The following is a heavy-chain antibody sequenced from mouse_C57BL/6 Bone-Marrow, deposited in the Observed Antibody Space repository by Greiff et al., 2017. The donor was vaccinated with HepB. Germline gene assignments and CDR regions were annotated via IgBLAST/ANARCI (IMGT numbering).Heavy chain of an antibody. CDR3: AKRVDGYSRGYFDD. CDR2: ISSGGSYT. Sequence: EVQVVESGGDLVKPGGSLKLSCAASGFTFSSYGMSWVRQTPDKRLEWVATISSGGSYTYYPDSVKGRFTISRDNAKNTLYLQMSSLKSEETAMYYGAKRVDGYSRGYFDDWGTGTTVTVSS. D-gene: IGHD2-3*01. V-gene: IGHV5-6*01. CDR1: GFTFSSYG. J-gene: IGHJ1*03.